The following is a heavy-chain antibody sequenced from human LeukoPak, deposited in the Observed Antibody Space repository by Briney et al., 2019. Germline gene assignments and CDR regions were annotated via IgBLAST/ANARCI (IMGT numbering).Heavy chain of an antibody. CDR2: IYSGGST. Sequence: GGSLRLSCAASGFTFSSYAMHWVRQAPGKGLEWVSVIYSGGSTYYADSVKGRFTISRDNSKNTLYLQMNSLRAEDTAVYYCARGVAARPDYYFDYWGQGTLVTVSS. J-gene: IGHJ4*02. CDR1: GFTFSSYA. D-gene: IGHD6-6*01. CDR3: ARGVAARPDYYFDY. V-gene: IGHV3-53*01.